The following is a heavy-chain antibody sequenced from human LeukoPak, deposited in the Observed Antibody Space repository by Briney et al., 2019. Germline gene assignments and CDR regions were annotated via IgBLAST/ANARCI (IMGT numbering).Heavy chain of an antibody. D-gene: IGHD7-27*01. Sequence: SETLSLTCTVSRGSLSKYYWSWIRQPPGKGLEWIGYIYHGGSTDYNPSLKSRVTISVDTSKNQFSLKLRSVTAADTAVYYCARDRELGYWGQGTLVTVSS. V-gene: IGHV4-59*01. CDR3: ARDRELGY. CDR1: RGSLSKYY. CDR2: IYHGGST. J-gene: IGHJ4*02.